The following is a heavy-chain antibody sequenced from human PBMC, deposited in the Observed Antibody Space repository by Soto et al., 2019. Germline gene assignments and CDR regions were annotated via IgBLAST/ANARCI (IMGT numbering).Heavy chain of an antibody. J-gene: IGHJ4*02. CDR1: GGSFSGYY. Sequence: SETLSLTCAVYGGSFSGYYWSWIRQPPGKGLEWIGEINHSGSTNYNPSLKSRVTISVDTSKNQFSLKLSSVTAADTAVYYCARDKWALDYWGQGTLVSVSS. CDR3: ARDKWALDY. CDR2: INHSGST. D-gene: IGHD1-26*01. V-gene: IGHV4-34*01.